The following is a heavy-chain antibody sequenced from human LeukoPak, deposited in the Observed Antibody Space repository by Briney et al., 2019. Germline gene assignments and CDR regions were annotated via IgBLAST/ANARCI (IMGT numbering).Heavy chain of an antibody. J-gene: IGHJ4*02. D-gene: IGHD2-8*01. V-gene: IGHV5-51*01. CDR1: GYTFTTYW. CDR2: IYPGDSDT. Sequence: GESLKISCKGSGYTFTTYWIGWVRQMPGKGLEWMGIIYPGDSDTRYSPSFQGQVTISADKSISTAYLQWSSLKASDTAMYYCARGTGVRYCSNGVCYTSDYWGQGTLVTVSS. CDR3: ARGTGVRYCSNGVCYTSDY.